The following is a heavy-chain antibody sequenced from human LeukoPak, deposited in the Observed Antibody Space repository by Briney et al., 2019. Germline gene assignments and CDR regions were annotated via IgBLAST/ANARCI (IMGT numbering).Heavy chain of an antibody. CDR3: ARPYASGSYKSDYYYYMDV. CDR1: GYSFTSYW. J-gene: IGHJ6*03. V-gene: IGHV5-51*01. CDR2: IYPGDSDT. Sequence: GESLKIFCKGSGYSFTSYWIGRGRQMPGKGLEWMGIIYPGDSDTRYSPSFQGPVTISADKSISTAYLQWSNLKASHTAMYYCARPYASGSYKSDYYYYMDVWGKGTTVTVSS. D-gene: IGHD3-10*01.